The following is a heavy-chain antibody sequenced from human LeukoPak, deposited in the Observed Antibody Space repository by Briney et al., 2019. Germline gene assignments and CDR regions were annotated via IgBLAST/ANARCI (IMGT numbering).Heavy chain of an antibody. D-gene: IGHD1-26*01. CDR3: ARDLVSGSYYFDY. J-gene: IGHJ4*02. CDR2: INLKSGNT. CDR1: GYTFTRYD. V-gene: IGHV1-8*03. Sequence: GASVKVSCKASGYTFTRYDINWVRQATGQGLEWMGWINLKSGNTGHAQKFQGRVTITRDTSISTVYMELSSLRSDDTAVYYCARDLVSGSYYFDYWGQGTLVTVSS.